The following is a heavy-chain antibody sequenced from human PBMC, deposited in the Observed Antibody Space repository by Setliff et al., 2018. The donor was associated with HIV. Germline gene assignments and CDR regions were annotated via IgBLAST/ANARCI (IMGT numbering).Heavy chain of an antibody. CDR2: IYYSGST. CDR1: GGSISDNKYY. Sequence: SETLSLTCSVSGGSISDNKYYWSWIRQPPGKGLEWIGSIYYSGSTNYNPSLKSRVTISVDTSKNQFSLKLSSVTAADTAVYYCARDLFGVAGSSDYWGQGTLVTVS. CDR3: ARDLFGVAGSSDY. J-gene: IGHJ4*02. D-gene: IGHD3-3*01. V-gene: IGHV4-61*01.